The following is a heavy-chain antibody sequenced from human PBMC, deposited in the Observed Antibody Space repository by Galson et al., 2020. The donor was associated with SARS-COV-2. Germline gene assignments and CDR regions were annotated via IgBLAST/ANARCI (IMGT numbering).Heavy chain of an antibody. J-gene: IGHJ4*02. CDR1: GFTFMTYS. D-gene: IGHD3-9*01. Sequence: GGSLRLSCVASGFTFMTYSMDWVRQDPGKGRVWVSRIESDGTSTDYADSVKGRFTISRDNMKNTLFLQMNSLRAEDTAVYYCASLDPFDYWGQGTLVTVSS. CDR2: IESDGTST. CDR3: ASLDPFDY. V-gene: IGHV3-74*01.